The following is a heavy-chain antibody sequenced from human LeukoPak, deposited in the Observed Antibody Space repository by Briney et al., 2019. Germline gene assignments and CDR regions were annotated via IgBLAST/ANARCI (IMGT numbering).Heavy chain of an antibody. Sequence: GGSLRLSCAASGFTFSNAWMSWVRQAPGMGLDWVGRIRSKTDGGTIDYTAPVKGRFVISRDDSRDTLYLQMNSLRIEDTAMYYCTTWTDLYDYWGQGILVTVSP. J-gene: IGHJ4*02. CDR1: GFTFSNAW. CDR3: TTWTDLYDY. CDR2: IRSKTDGGTI. D-gene: IGHD3/OR15-3a*01. V-gene: IGHV3-15*01.